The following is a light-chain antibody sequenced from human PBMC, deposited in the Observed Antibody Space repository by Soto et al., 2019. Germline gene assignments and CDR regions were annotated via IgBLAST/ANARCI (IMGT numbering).Light chain of an antibody. V-gene: IGKV1-5*03. CDR1: ESIDSW. J-gene: IGKJ1*01. Sequence: DIQMTQSPSTLSASVGGRVTITCRASESIDSWLAWHQQKPGRAPKLLISKASSLESGVPSRFSGSGFGTEFTLTISSLQPDDFATYYCQQYNSYRAFGQGTKVDIK. CDR3: QQYNSYRA. CDR2: KAS.